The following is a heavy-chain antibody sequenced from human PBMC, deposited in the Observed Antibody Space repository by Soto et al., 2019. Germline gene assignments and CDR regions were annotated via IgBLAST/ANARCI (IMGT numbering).Heavy chain of an antibody. CDR2: IYYSGST. CDR1: GGSISSSSYY. J-gene: IGHJ3*02. CDR3: ARLDYYDSSGPPVDAFDI. Sequence: QLQLQESGPGLVKPSETLSLTCTVSGGSISSSSYYWGWIRQPPGKGLEWIGSIYYSGSTYYNPSLKSRVTISVDTSKNQFSLKLSSVTAADTAVYYCARLDYYDSSGPPVDAFDIWGQGTMVTVSS. D-gene: IGHD3-22*01. V-gene: IGHV4-39*01.